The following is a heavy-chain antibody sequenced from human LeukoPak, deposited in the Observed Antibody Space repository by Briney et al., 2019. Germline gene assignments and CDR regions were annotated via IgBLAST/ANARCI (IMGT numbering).Heavy chain of an antibody. CDR3: ARVSEWELPDAFDI. Sequence: PGGSLRLSCAASGFTFSSYWMSWVRQAPGKGLEWVANIKQDGSEKYYVDSVKGRFTISRDNAKNSLYLQMNSLRAEDTAVYYCARVSEWELPDAFDIWGQGTMVTVSS. CDR1: GFTFSSYW. J-gene: IGHJ3*02. CDR2: IKQDGSEK. V-gene: IGHV3-7*01. D-gene: IGHD1-26*01.